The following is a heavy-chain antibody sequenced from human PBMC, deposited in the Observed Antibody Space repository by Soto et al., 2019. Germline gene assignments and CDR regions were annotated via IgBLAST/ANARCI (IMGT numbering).Heavy chain of an antibody. Sequence: HPWGSLLLCCAASVFTFSSYAMSWVRQAPGKGLELVSAISGSRTTTAYADSVKGRFTISRDNSKNTLYLQMNSLRIDDTAIYYCAKDAGSVCSGGSSSFQAPDHWGQGTRVTVSS. D-gene: IGHD2-15*01. J-gene: IGHJ4*02. V-gene: IGHV3-23*01. CDR1: VFTFSSYA. CDR3: AKDAGSVCSGGSSSFQAPDH. CDR2: ISGSRTTT.